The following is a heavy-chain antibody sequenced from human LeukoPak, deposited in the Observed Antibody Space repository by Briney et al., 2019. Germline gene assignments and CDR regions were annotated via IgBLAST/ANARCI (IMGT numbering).Heavy chain of an antibody. J-gene: IGHJ4*02. CDR1: GFTFSSYG. CDR3: VKDLGDGYASDY. D-gene: IGHD5-24*01. V-gene: IGHV3-30*02. Sequence: GGSLRLSCAASGFTFSSYGMHWVRQAPGKGLEWVAFIRYDGSNKYYADSVKGRFTISRDNSKNTLYLQMNSLRAEDTAVYYCVKDLGDGYASDYWGQGTLVTVSS. CDR2: IRYDGSNK.